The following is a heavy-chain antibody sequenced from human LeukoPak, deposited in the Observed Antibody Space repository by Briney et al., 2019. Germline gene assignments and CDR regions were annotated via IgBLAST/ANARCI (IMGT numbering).Heavy chain of an antibody. CDR3: ARETGDIVVVPAHFPFYYYYYYMDV. CDR2: INPNSGGT. Sequence: ASVKVSCKASGYTFTGYYMHWVRQAPGQGLEWMGWINPNSGGTNYAQKFQGRVTMTRDTSISTAYMELSRLRSDDTAVYYCARETGDIVVVPAHFPFYYYYYYMDVWGKGTTVTVSS. J-gene: IGHJ6*03. D-gene: IGHD2-2*01. CDR1: GYTFTGYY. V-gene: IGHV1-2*02.